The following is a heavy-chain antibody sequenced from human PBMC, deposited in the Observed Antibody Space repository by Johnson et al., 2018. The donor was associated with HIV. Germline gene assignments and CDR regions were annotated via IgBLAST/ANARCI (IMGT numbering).Heavy chain of an antibody. D-gene: IGHD4-23*01. Sequence: QVQLVESGGGVVQPGGSLRLSCAASAFTFNTYGMDWVRQAPGKGLEWVAFIRYDGSNKYYADSVKGRFTVSRDNSKNTLYLQMKSLRPEDTAVYYCASGEDYGGNYGAFDIWGQGTMVTVSS. V-gene: IGHV3-30*02. CDR1: AFTFNTYG. J-gene: IGHJ3*02. CDR2: IRYDGSNK. CDR3: ASGEDYGGNYGAFDI.